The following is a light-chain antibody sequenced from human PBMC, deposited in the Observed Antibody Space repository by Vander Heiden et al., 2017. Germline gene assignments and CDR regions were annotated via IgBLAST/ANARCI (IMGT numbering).Light chain of an antibody. CDR2: DVS. CDR1: SSDIGTYNF. CDR3: SSYTSSTTVV. Sequence: QSALTQPASVSGSPGQPITISCTGTSSDIGTYNFVSWYQQHPGKAPKLMTYDVSDRPSGVSDRFSGSKSGNTASLTISGLQAEDEADYYCSSYTSSTTVVFGGGTTLTVL. J-gene: IGLJ3*02. V-gene: IGLV2-14*03.